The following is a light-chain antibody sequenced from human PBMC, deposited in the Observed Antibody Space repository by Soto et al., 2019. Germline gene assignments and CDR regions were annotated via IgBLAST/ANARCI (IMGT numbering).Light chain of an antibody. CDR1: QNIGNY. Sequence: DIQMTQSPSSLSAFVGDSVTITCRASQNIGNYLNWYQQKPGTAPKILISAASNLRSGVPSRFSGSGSGTYFTLTISSRQSEDFATYYCQQNHGKFGQGTKVEIK. V-gene: IGKV1-39*01. CDR2: AAS. CDR3: QQNHGK. J-gene: IGKJ1*01.